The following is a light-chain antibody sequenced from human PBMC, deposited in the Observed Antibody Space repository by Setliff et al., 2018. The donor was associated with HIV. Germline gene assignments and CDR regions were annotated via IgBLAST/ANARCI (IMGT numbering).Light chain of an antibody. J-gene: IGLJ1*01. CDR1: SSDVGTYDY. Sequence: QSVLTQPASVSGSPGQSITISCTGTSSDVGTYDYVSWYQQHPGKAPKLMIYDVSQRPSGVPDRFSGSKPGNTASLTISGLQAVDEADYCCCAYAGSYTSLYVFGTGTKVTVL. V-gene: IGLV2-11*01. CDR3: CAYAGSYTSLYV. CDR2: DVS.